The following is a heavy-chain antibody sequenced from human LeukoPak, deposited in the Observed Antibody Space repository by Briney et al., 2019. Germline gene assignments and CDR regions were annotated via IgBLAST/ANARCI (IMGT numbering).Heavy chain of an antibody. CDR2: ISSNGGST. CDR1: GFTFSSYA. Sequence: GGSLRLSCAASGFTFSSYAMHWVRQAPGKGVEYVSAISSNGGSTYYANSVKGRFTISRDNSKNTLYLQMGSLRAEDMAVYYCARGSKWELLTYFDYWGQGTLVTVSS. CDR3: ARGSKWELLTYFDY. V-gene: IGHV3-64*01. J-gene: IGHJ4*02. D-gene: IGHD1-26*01.